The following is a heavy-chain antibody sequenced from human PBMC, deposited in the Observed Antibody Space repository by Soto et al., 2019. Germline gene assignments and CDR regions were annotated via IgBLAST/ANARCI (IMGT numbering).Heavy chain of an antibody. V-gene: IGHV1-69*04. CDR3: ARGRINGDSDVSDF. CDR1: GVTFSSYT. J-gene: IGHJ3*01. Sequence: QVQLVQSGAEVRKPGSSVKVSCKASGVTFSSYTISWVRQAPGQGLEWMGRIIPVLGVANYAPKFQGRLTIIADEPTRTVYMVLGSLRSEATAMYYARGRINGDSDVSDFWGQGTFITVSS. CDR2: IIPVLGVA.